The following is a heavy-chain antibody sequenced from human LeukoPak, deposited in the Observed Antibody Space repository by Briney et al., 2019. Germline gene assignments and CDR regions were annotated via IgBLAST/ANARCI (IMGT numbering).Heavy chain of an antibody. CDR2: ISGSGTTT. Sequence: GGSLRLSCAASGFTFSSYAMTWIRQAPGEGLEWVSVISGSGTTTYYADSVKGRFTISRDNSKNTLSLQMNSLRAEDTAVYYCAIEVGSFDYWGQGTLDTVSS. CDR1: GFTFSSYA. J-gene: IGHJ4*02. D-gene: IGHD1-26*01. CDR3: AIEVGSFDY. V-gene: IGHV3-23*01.